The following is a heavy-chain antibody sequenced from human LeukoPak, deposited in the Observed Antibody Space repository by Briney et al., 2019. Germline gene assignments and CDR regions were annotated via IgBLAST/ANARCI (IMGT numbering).Heavy chain of an antibody. V-gene: IGHV4-61*02. CDR2: IYTSGST. CDR3: ARNVGSRYHYYYYMDV. Sequence: SETLSLTCTVSGGSISSGSYYWSWIRQPAGKGLEWIGRIYTSGSTNYNPSLKSRVTISVDTSKNQFSLKLSSVTAVDTAVYYCARNVGSRYHYYYYMDVWGKGTTVTVSS. CDR1: GGSISSGSYY. J-gene: IGHJ6*03. D-gene: IGHD1-26*01.